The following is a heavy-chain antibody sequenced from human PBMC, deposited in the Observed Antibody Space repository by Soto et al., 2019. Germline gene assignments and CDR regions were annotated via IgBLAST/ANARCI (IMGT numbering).Heavy chain of an antibody. CDR2: IYYSGGT. CDR1: GGSISSSSYY. Sequence: PSETLSLTCTVSGGSISSSSYYWGWIRQHPGKGMEWIGSIYYSGGTYHNPSLKSRVTISVDTSKNQFSLKLSSVTAADTAVYYCAIQLIADFWSGYFRSYYFDYWGQGTLVTVSS. J-gene: IGHJ4*02. D-gene: IGHD3-3*01. CDR3: AIQLIADFWSGYFRSYYFDY. V-gene: IGHV4-39*01.